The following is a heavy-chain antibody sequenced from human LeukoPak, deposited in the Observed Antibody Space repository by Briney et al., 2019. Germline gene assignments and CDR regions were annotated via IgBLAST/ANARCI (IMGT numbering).Heavy chain of an antibody. CDR2: ISYDGSNK. V-gene: IGHV3-30*01. CDR3: ARDSGYDEYYFDY. CDR1: GFTFSSYA. D-gene: IGHD5-12*01. Sequence: PGGSLRLSCAASGFTFSSYAMHWVRQAPGKGLEWVAVISYDGSNKYYADSVEGRFTISRDNSKNTLYLQMNSLRAEDTAVYYCARDSGYDEYYFDYWGQGTLVTVSS. J-gene: IGHJ4*02.